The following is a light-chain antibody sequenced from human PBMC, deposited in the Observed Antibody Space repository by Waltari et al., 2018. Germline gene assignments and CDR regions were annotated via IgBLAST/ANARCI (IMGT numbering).Light chain of an antibody. CDR2: EVS. Sequence: QSALTQPPSVSGSPGQSVTISCTGTSSDVGSYNRVSWYQQPPGTAPKRMVYEVSNRPSGVPDRFSGSKSGNTASLTISWLQAEGEADYYCSLYTSSSTLVFGGGTKLTVL. CDR3: SLYTSSSTLV. J-gene: IGLJ2*01. V-gene: IGLV2-18*01. CDR1: SSDVGSYNR.